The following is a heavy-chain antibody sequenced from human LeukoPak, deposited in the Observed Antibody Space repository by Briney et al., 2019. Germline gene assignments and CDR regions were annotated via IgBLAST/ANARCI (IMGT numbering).Heavy chain of an antibody. CDR2: INHSGST. CDR1: GGSFSGYY. V-gene: IGHV4-34*01. J-gene: IGHJ4*02. Sequence: PSETLSLTCAVYGGSFSGYYWSWIHQPPGKGLEWIGEINHSGSTNYNPSLKSRVTISVDTSKNQFFLKQSSVTAADTAVYYCARVGGTYYYDSSGHQGDYWGQGTLVTVSS. CDR3: ARVGGTYYYDSSGHQGDY. D-gene: IGHD3-22*01.